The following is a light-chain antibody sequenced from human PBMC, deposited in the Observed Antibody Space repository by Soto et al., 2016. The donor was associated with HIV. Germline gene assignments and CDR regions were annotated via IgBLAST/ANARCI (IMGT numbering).Light chain of an antibody. CDR1: QRIRTW. Sequence: DIQMTQSPSTLSASIGDRVTITCRASQRIRTWLAWFQQKPGKVPNLLIYKASTLKSGVPSRFSGSGSGTEFTLTITTLQTEDAANXYCQXYDTYPWTFGHGTKV. CDR2: KAS. CDR3: QXYDTYPWT. V-gene: IGKV1-5*03. J-gene: IGKJ1*01.